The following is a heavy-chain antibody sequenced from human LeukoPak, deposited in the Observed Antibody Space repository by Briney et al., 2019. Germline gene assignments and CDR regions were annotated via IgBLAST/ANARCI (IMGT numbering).Heavy chain of an antibody. J-gene: IGHJ3*02. CDR2: INHSGGT. D-gene: IGHD3-16*01. Sequence: SETLSLTCAVYGGSFSDYYWSWIRQPPGKGLEWIGEINHSGGTNYNPSLKSRVTISVDTSKNQFSLKLSSVTAADTAVYYCARGLYTFDIWGQGTVVTVSS. CDR3: ARGLYTFDI. CDR1: GGSFSDYY. V-gene: IGHV4-34*01.